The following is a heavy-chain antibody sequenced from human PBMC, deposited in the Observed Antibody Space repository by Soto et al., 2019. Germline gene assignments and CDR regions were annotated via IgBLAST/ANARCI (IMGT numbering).Heavy chain of an antibody. Sequence: ASVKVSCKASGYTFSTYGFSWVRQAPGQGLEWMGWISAYNGNTNYAQKLQGRVTMTTDTSTSTAYMELRSLRSDDTAVYYCGRVEGYSSGWYLFDYWGQGTLVTVSS. CDR3: GRVEGYSSGWYLFDY. CDR2: ISAYNGNT. CDR1: GYTFSTYG. J-gene: IGHJ4*02. D-gene: IGHD6-19*01. V-gene: IGHV1-18*01.